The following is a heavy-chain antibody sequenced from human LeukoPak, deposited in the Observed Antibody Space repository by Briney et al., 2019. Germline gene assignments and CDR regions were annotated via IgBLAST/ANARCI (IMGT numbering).Heavy chain of an antibody. D-gene: IGHD6-13*01. CDR2: IRYDGSNK. CDR3: AKDVSSSWYEAFDI. Sequence: GGSLRLSCAASGFTFSSYGMHWVRQAPGKGLEWVAFIRYDGSNKYYADSVKGRFTISRDNSKNTLYLQMNSLRAEDTAVYYCAKDVSSSWYEAFDIWGQGTMVTVSS. J-gene: IGHJ3*02. V-gene: IGHV3-30*02. CDR1: GFTFSSYG.